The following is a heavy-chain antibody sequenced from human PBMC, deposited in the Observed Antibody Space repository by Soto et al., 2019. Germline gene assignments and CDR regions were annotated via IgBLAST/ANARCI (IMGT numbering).Heavy chain of an antibody. J-gene: IGHJ6*02. CDR3: EIAAAGPDGHYYYGMDV. Sequence: SETLSLTCTVSGGSISSSSYYWGWIRQPPGKGLEWIGSIYYSGSTYYNPSLKSRVTISVDTSKNQFSLKLSSVTAADTAVYYCEIAAAGPDGHYYYGMDVWGQGTTVTVSS. V-gene: IGHV4-39*01. CDR2: IYYSGST. CDR1: GGSISSSSYY. D-gene: IGHD6-13*01.